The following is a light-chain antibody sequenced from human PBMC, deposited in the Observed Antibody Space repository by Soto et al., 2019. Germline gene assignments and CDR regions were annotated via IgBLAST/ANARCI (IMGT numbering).Light chain of an antibody. Sequence: NFMLTQPHSVSESPGXXVTISCTXXXXSIASKYVQWYQQRPGSSPTTVIYEDNRRPSGVPDRFSGSIDSSSNAASLSISGLRTEDEADYYCQSYDSSNPVFGGGTKLTVL. CDR1: XXSIASKY. V-gene: IGLV6-57*01. J-gene: IGLJ3*02. CDR2: EDN. CDR3: QSYDSSNPV.